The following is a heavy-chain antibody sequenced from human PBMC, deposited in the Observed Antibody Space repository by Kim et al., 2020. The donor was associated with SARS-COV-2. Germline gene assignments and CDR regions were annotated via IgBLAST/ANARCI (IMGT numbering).Heavy chain of an antibody. CDR2: IYSGGST. Sequence: GGSLRLSCAASGFTVSSNYMSWVRQAPGKGLEWVSVIYSGGSTYYADSGMGRLIIFRDKSNNTLYLQMNSLRTEDTAVYYCARGVAVTPDYWGHGTLVTVSS. J-gene: IGHJ4*01. V-gene: IGHV3-53*01. D-gene: IGHD2-15*01. CDR3: ARGVAVTPDY. CDR1: GFTVSSNY.